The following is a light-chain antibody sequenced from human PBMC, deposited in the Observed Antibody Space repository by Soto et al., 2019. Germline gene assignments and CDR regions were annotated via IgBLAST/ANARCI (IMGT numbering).Light chain of an antibody. CDR1: QSVSSN. CDR3: QQYNNWPPYT. J-gene: IGKJ2*01. Sequence: EIVMTQSPATLSVSPGERATLSCWASQSVSSNLAWYQQKPGQAPRLLIYGASTRATDIPVRFSGSGSGTEFTLTISSLQSEDFAVYYCQQYNNWPPYTFGQGTKLEIK. V-gene: IGKV3-15*01. CDR2: GAS.